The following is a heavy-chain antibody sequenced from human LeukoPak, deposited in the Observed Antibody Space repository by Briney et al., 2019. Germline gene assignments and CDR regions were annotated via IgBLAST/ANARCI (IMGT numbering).Heavy chain of an antibody. CDR1: GCTCRRYW. CDR3: ARPYNDILNGRYFYYYDMGV. Sequence: GGSLRRSCAASGCTCRRYWMHGVRQAPGKGLEWVSRINSDGSSTTYADSVKGRFTISRDNAKNTLNLQMNSLRAEDTAVYFCARPYNDILNGRYFYYYDMGVWGQGTTVTVSS. D-gene: IGHD3-9*01. V-gene: IGHV3-74*01. J-gene: IGHJ6*02. CDR2: INSDGSST.